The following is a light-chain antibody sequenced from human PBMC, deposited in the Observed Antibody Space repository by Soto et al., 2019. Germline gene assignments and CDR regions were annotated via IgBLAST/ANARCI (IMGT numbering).Light chain of an antibody. CDR3: SSYIGAKNVV. CDR1: SRDVGGYNY. CDR2: EVN. J-gene: IGLJ2*01. V-gene: IGLV2-8*01. Sequence: QSALTQPPSASGSPGQSVTVSCTGTSRDVGGYNYVSWYRQHPGKAPELLIYEVNKRPSGVPDRFSGSKSGNTASQTVSGLQADDEADYYCSSYIGAKNVVFGGGTKLTVL.